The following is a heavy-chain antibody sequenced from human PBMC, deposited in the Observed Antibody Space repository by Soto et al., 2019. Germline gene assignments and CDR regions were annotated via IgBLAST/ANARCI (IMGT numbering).Heavy chain of an antibody. D-gene: IGHD6-19*01. Sequence: GGSLRLSCVVSGFTFNNYGINWVRQAPGKGLEWVSTVSKSDYTYYSDSVKGRFTISRDNAKNTVSLQMNTLRAEDTAVYYCAREWGAVAPLGYYGMDVWGQGTTVTVSS. CDR1: GFTFNNYG. J-gene: IGHJ6*02. V-gene: IGHV3-21*04. CDR3: AREWGAVAPLGYYGMDV. CDR2: VSKSDYT.